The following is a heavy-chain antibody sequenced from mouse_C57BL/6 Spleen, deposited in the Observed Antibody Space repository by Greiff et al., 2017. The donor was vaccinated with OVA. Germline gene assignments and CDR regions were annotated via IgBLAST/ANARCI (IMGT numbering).Heavy chain of an antibody. J-gene: IGHJ4*01. D-gene: IGHD3-2*02. V-gene: IGHV1-62-2*01. Sequence: LVKPGASVKLSCKASGYTFTEYTIHWVKQRSGQGLEWIGWFYPGSGSIKYNEKFKDKATLTADKSSSTVYMELSRLTSEDSAVYFCARHEEGRQLRPNYYAMDYWGQGTSVTVSS. CDR3: ARHEEGRQLRPNYYAMDY. CDR1: GYTFTEYT. CDR2: FYPGSGSI.